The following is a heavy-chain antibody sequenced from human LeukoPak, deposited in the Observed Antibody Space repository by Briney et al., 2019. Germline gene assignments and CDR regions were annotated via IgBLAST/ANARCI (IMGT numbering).Heavy chain of an antibody. V-gene: IGHV3-53*04. D-gene: IGHD3-3*01. CDR3: ARWRPIDAFDI. Sequence: GGSLRLSCAASGFTFSSYTMNWVRQAPGKGLEWVSLLSSTGNTSYADSVKGRFTISRHNSKNTLYLQVNSLRPEDTAMYYCARWRPIDAFDIWGQGTMVIVSS. J-gene: IGHJ3*02. CDR1: GFTFSSYT. CDR2: LSSTGNT.